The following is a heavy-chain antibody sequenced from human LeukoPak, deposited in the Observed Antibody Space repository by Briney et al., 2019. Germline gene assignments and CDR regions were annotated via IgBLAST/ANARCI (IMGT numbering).Heavy chain of an antibody. CDR1: GGSVSSGSYY. CDR3: AGENWAFDAFDF. Sequence: SETLSLTCTVSGGSVSSGSYYWSWIRQPPGKGLEWIGYIYYSGSTNYNPSLKSRVTISVDTSKNQFSLKLSSVTAADTAVYYGAGENWAFDAFDFWAQGTRVTVSS. J-gene: IGHJ3*01. D-gene: IGHD3-16*01. CDR2: IYYSGST. V-gene: IGHV4-61*01.